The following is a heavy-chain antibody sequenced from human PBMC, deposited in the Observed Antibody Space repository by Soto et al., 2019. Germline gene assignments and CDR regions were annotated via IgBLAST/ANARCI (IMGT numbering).Heavy chain of an antibody. J-gene: IGHJ5*02. CDR1: GYSFTSYW. CDR2: IYPGDSDT. CDR3: ARRDFWSGYSPLYNWFDP. Sequence: GESLKISCKGSGYSFTSYWIGWVRQMPGKGLEWMGIIYPGDSDTRYSPSFQGQVTISADKSISTAYLQWSSLKASDTAMYYCARRDFWSGYSPLYNWFDPWGQGTLVTVSS. V-gene: IGHV5-51*01. D-gene: IGHD3-3*01.